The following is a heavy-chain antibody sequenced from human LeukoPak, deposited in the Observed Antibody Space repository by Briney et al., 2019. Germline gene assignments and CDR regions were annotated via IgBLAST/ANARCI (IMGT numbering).Heavy chain of an antibody. CDR2: ISAYNGNT. J-gene: IGHJ6*02. V-gene: IGHV1-18*01. CDR1: GYTFTSYG. CDR3: AREGGKFGSGSYYMYYYGMDV. Sequence: ASVKVSCKASGYTFTSYGISWVRQAPGQGLEWTGWISAYNGNTNYAQKLQGRVTMTTDTSTSTAYMELRSLRSDDTAVYYCAREGGKFGSGSYYMYYYGMDVWGQGTTVTVSS. D-gene: IGHD3-10*01.